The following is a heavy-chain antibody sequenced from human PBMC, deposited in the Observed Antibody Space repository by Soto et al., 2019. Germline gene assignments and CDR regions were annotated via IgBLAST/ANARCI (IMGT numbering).Heavy chain of an antibody. J-gene: IGHJ4*02. Sequence: QVHLVQSGAEVKKPGASVKVSCQGSGYAFTTYGITWVRQAPGQGLEWMGWISAHNGNTNYAQRLQGRVTVTRETSTITAYMELRSLRYDDTAVYYCARGRYGDYWGQGALVTVSS. V-gene: IGHV1-18*01. CDR1: GYAFTTYG. CDR3: ARGRYGDY. D-gene: IGHD1-1*01. CDR2: ISAHNGNT.